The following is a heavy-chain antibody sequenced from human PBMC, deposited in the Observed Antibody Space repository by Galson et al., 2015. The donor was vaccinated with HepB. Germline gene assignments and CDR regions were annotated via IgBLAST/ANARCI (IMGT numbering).Heavy chain of an antibody. D-gene: IGHD3-10*01. CDR2: IYPGDSDT. J-gene: IGHJ6*02. CDR1: GYSFTSYW. Sequence: QSGAEVKKPGESLKISCKGSGYSFTSYWIGWVRQMPGKGLEWMGIIYPGDSDTRYSPSFQGQVTISADKSISTAYLQWSSLKASDTAMYYCARDNYGSGSYFSWNYYYYGMDVWGQGTTVTVSS. V-gene: IGHV5-51*01. CDR3: ARDNYGSGSYFSWNYYYYGMDV.